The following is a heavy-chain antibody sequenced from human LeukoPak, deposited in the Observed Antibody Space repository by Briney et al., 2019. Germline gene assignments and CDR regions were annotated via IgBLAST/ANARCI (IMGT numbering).Heavy chain of an antibody. Sequence: GGSLRLSCATSAFIFNNAWMSWVRQAPGKGLEWVALISHGGGKEHYAESVKGRFTISRDNSRNTVYLQMSSLRSDDTAIYYCAKTLDGFWPQFDFWGQGTLLTVSS. CDR3: AKTLDGFWPQFDF. D-gene: IGHD5-24*01. V-gene: IGHV3-30*18. CDR1: AFIFNNAW. CDR2: ISHGGGKE. J-gene: IGHJ4*02.